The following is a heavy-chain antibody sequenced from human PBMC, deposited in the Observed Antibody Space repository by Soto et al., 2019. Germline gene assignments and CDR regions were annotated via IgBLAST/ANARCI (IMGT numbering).Heavy chain of an antibody. CDR2: ISGSDNTT. J-gene: IGHJ6*02. V-gene: IGHV3-23*01. CDR3: APMGV. CDR1: GFTFSSYA. Sequence: EVQLLESGGGLVQPGGSLRLSCAASGFTFSSYAMSWVRQAPGKGLEWVSAISGSDNTTYYADSVRGRFTISRDNSKNTLYLQMSSLRADDTDVYYCAPMGVWGQGTTVTVSS.